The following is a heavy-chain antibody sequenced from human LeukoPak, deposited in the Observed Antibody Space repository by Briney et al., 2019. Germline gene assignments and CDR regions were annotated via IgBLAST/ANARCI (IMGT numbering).Heavy chain of an antibody. J-gene: IGHJ6*02. CDR1: GLTFSSYE. CDR2: ISSSGSTI. D-gene: IGHD3-10*01. Sequence: GGSLRLSCAASGLTFSSYEMIWVRQAPGKGLEWVSYISSSGSTIYYADSVKGRFTISRDNAKNSLYLQMNSLRAEDTAVYYCARRGAYYYYGMDVWGQGTTVTVSS. CDR3: ARRGAYYYYGMDV. V-gene: IGHV3-48*03.